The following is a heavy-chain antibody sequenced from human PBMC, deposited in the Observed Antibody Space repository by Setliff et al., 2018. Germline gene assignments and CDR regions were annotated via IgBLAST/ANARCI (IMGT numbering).Heavy chain of an antibody. V-gene: IGHV4-31*03. D-gene: IGHD3-16*02. CDR1: GGSISSGGYY. CDR2: IYYSGST. J-gene: IGHJ4*02. Sequence: PSETLSLTCTVSGGSISSGGYYWSWIRQHPGKGLEWIGYIYYSGSTYYNPSLKSRVTISVDTSKSQFSLKLSSVTAADTAVYYCARDNNPGYRGYWGRFDYWGQGTLVTVS. CDR3: ARDNNPGYRGYWGRFDY.